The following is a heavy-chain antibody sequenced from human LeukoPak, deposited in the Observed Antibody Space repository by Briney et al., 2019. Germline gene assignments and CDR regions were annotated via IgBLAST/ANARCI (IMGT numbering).Heavy chain of an antibody. D-gene: IGHD6-19*01. V-gene: IGHV4-61*02. CDR2: IYTSGST. J-gene: IGHJ4*02. Sequence: SETLSLTCTVSGGSISSSSYYWSWLRQPAGKGLEWIGRIYTSGSTNYNPSLKSRVTMSVDTSKNQFSLKLSSVTAADTAVYYCAREDAVAGTAYWGQGTLVTVSS. CDR3: AREDAVAGTAY. CDR1: GGSISSSSYY.